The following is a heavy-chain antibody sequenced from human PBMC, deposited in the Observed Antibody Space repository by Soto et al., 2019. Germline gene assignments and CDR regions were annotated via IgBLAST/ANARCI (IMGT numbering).Heavy chain of an antibody. J-gene: IGHJ6*02. CDR2: ISAYNGNT. V-gene: IGHV1-18*01. CDR1: GYTFTSYG. D-gene: IGHD3-3*01. Sequence: QVQLVQSGAEVKKPGASVKVSCKASGYTFTSYGISWVRQAPGQGLEWMGWISAYNGNTNYAQKLQGRVTMTTDTSTSTAYMELRSLRSDDTAVYYCARANRDFWSGQTYYYYGMDVWGQGTTVTVSS. CDR3: ARANRDFWSGQTYYYYGMDV.